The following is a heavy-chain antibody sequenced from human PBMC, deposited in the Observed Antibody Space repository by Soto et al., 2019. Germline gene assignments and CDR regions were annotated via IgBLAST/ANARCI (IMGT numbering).Heavy chain of an antibody. CDR1: GDSVSGNRGG. CDR3: ATGMLIRGHHYYMDV. D-gene: IGHD3-10*01. J-gene: IGHJ6*03. V-gene: IGHV6-1*01. CDR2: TYYRSKWYI. Sequence: PTLSLNCVMSGDSVSGNRGGLNWIRQSPSRGLEWLGRTYYRSKWYIEYAPSVTGRMTINPDTSKNQFSLQLNSVTPEDTAVYYCATGMLIRGHHYYMDVWGQGTSVTVSS.